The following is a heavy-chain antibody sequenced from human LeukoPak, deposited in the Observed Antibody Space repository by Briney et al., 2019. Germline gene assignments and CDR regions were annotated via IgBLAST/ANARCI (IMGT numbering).Heavy chain of an antibody. D-gene: IGHD5-18*01. CDR3: ARTTEGGYTYGYFYYYYMDV. CDR2: VYYAGGT. CDR1: GGSMSSKY. J-gene: IGHJ6*03. Sequence: PSETLSLTCTVSGGSMSSKYWSWIRHPPGKGLEWIGYVYYAGGTDYHPSLKTRTTISIDTSKSQFSLKLTSVTAADTAVYYCARTTEGGYTYGYFYYYYMDVWGKGTTVTISS. V-gene: IGHV4-59*01.